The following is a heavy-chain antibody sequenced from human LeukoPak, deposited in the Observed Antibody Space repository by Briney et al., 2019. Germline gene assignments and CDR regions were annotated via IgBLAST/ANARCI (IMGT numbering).Heavy chain of an antibody. Sequence: ASVKVSCKASGYTFTSYGISWVRQAPGQGLEWMGWISAYNGNTNYAQKFQGRVTITRNTSISTAYMELSSLRSEDTAVYYCARGIVPVLWGQGTLVTVSS. D-gene: IGHD2-2*01. CDR3: ARGIVPVL. CDR1: GYTFTSYG. J-gene: IGHJ4*02. V-gene: IGHV1-18*01. CDR2: ISAYNGNT.